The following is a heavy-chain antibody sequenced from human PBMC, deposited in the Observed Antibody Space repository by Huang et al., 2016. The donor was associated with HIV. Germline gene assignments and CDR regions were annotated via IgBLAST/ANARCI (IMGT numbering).Heavy chain of an antibody. CDR2: FAPEHGET. CDR1: GYTLTELS. V-gene: IGHV1-24*01. D-gene: IGHD2-21*01. CDR3: AAGYDTYYDI. J-gene: IGHJ3*02. Sequence: QVQLVQSGAEVKKPGASVKVSCKVSGYTLTELSIHWVRQAPGTGLEWTGGFAPEHGETIYAKNFKGRVTMTEDTATDTADMELHSLRPEDTAVYYCAAGYDTYYDIWGQGTMVIASS.